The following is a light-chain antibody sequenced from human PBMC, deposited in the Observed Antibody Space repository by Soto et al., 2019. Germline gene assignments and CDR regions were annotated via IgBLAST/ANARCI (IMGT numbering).Light chain of an antibody. Sequence: QSVLTQPPSASGTPGQRVTISCSGSSSNIMSNTVNWYQVLPGTAPKVLIQGNHQRPSGVPARFSGSKSGTSASLAISGLQTEDEADYYCISYTDRQSYLFGTGTKLTVL. CDR1: SSNIMSNT. CDR2: GNH. V-gene: IGLV1-44*01. CDR3: ISYTDRQSYL. J-gene: IGLJ1*01.